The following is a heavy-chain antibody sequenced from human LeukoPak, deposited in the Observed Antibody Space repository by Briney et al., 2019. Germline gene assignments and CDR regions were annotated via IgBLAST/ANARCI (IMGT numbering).Heavy chain of an antibody. V-gene: IGHV4-34*01. Sequence: SETLSLTCAVYGGSFSDSYWSWIRQPPGEGLEWVGEISHSGDTNYNPSLKSRVTISLGADKNQFSLNLSSVTAADPAVYYCARGSNSVAYWGQGTLVTVSS. D-gene: IGHD4-23*01. CDR2: ISHSGDT. CDR3: ARGSNSVAY. J-gene: IGHJ4*02. CDR1: GGSFSDSY.